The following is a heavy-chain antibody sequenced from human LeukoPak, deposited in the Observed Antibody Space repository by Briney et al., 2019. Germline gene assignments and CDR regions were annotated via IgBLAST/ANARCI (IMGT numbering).Heavy chain of an antibody. CDR2: INGDGSRT. D-gene: IGHD4-17*01. Sequence: GGSLRLSCAASGFTFTYYWMHWVRQAPGKGLVRVSRINGDGSRTNHADSVKGRFTISRDNAKNTLYLQMNSLRAEDTAVYYCANDDFGASGLPDYWGQGTLVTVSS. J-gene: IGHJ4*02. CDR1: GFTFTYYW. V-gene: IGHV3-74*01. CDR3: ANDDFGASGLPDY.